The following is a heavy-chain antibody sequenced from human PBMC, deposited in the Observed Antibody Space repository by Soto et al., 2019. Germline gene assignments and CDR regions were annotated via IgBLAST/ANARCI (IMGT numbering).Heavy chain of an antibody. J-gene: IGHJ6*03. Sequence: EVQLVESGGGLVQPGRSLRLSCAASGFSFDDYAMHWVRQGPGKGLEWVSGVSWNSGTIVYADYVKGRFTISRDNAKHSLYLEMDSLGAEDTALYYCAKGFCSSAKCYNYSYRDVWGKGTTVTVSS. D-gene: IGHD2-2*01. CDR3: AKGFCSSAKCYNYSYRDV. CDR1: GFSFDDYA. CDR2: VSWNSGTI. V-gene: IGHV3-9*01.